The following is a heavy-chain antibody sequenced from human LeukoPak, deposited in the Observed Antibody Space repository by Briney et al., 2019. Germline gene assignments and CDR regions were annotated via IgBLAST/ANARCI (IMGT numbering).Heavy chain of an antibody. J-gene: IGHJ4*02. CDR3: ASERGSYDDY. CDR2: ISYDGSNK. CDR1: VFTFSSYC. D-gene: IGHD1-26*01. V-gene: IGHV3-30*03. Sequence: GGSLRLSCAASVFTFSSYCMHWVREAPGKGLEWVAVISYDGSNKYYADSVKGRFTISRDNSKNTLYLQMNSLRAEDTAVYYCASERGSYDDYWGQGTLVTVSS.